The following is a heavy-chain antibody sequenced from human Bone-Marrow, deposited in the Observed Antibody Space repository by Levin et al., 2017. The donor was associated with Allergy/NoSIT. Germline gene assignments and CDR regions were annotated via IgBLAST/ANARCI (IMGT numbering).Heavy chain of an antibody. CDR2: MYYTGST. J-gene: IGHJ5*02. V-gene: IGHV4-31*03. CDR3: ARMKEGHLLKGNWLDP. CDR1: GDSIRSGNDY. Sequence: NASETLSLTCTVSGDSIRSGNDYWSWIRQHPGKGLEWIGSMYYTGSTYYNPSLKSRATISVDTSKNQFSLSLRSVTPADTAVYYCARMKEGHLLKGNWLDPWGQGTLVTVSS.